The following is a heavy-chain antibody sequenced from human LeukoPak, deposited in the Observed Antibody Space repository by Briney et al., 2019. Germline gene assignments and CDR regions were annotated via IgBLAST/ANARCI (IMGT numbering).Heavy chain of an antibody. V-gene: IGHV3-7*03. CDR2: INPDGSER. CDR1: GFSFSSYY. D-gene: IGHD6-19*01. Sequence: GGSLRLSCAASGFSFSSYYMSWVRQAPGKGLEWVALINPDGSERYYVDSVKGRFTISRDNAKNSLYLQMDSLRDDDTAMYFCTRDLAAVPGPRMDVWGQGATVTVSS. J-gene: IGHJ6*02. CDR3: TRDLAAVPGPRMDV.